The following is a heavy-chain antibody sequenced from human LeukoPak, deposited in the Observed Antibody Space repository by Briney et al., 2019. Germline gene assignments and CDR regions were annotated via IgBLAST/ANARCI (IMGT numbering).Heavy chain of an antibody. J-gene: IGHJ4*02. V-gene: IGHV1-3*03. CDR1: GYTFTSYA. CDR2: INAGNGNT. CDR3: AREGPYDSSGWYAFNY. Sequence: ASVKVSCKASGYTFTSYAMHWVRQAPGQRLEWMGWINAGNGNTKYSQEFQGRVTITRDTSASTAYMELSSLRSEGMAVYYCAREGPYDSSGWYAFNYWGQGTLVTVSS. D-gene: IGHD6-19*01.